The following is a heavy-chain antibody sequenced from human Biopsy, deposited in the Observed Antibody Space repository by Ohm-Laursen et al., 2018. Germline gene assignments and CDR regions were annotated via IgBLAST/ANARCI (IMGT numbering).Heavy chain of an antibody. J-gene: IGHJ4*02. CDR1: GDSFTSYA. CDR2: IIPIPNVA. CDR3: ARDKDSNGGDTLDY. Sequence: SVKVSCNASGDSFTSYAIGWVRQAPGQGLEWMGGIIPIPNVATYAQKFQGRITITADESTSTAYMELSSLTSADTAVYYCARDKDSNGGDTLDYWGQGALLTVSS. V-gene: IGHV1-69*10. D-gene: IGHD3-16*01.